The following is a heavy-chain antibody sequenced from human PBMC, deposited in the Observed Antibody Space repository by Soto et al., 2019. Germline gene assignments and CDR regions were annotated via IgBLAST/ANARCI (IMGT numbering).Heavy chain of an antibody. CDR3: ARGHGRSSSWLVWFDP. V-gene: IGHV4-34*01. CDR1: GGSFSGYY. CDR2: INHSGST. D-gene: IGHD6-13*01. Sequence: SETLSLTCAVYGGSFSGYYWSWIRQPPGKGLEWIGEINHSGSTNYNPSLKSRVTISVDTSKNQFSLKLSSVTAADTAVYYCARGHGRSSSWLVWFDPWGQGTLVTVSS. J-gene: IGHJ5*02.